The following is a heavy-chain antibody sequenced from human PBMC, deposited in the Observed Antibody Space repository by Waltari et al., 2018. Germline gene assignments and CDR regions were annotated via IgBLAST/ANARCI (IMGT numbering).Heavy chain of an antibody. CDR3: VRDYRSPSCPHFYMDV. CDR1: GGSISDYY. D-gene: IGHD6-19*01. Sequence: QVQLQESGPGLVKPSETLSLNCTVSGGSISDYYWIWIRQPAGKGLEWIGRFSTSGKTNYNPSLKSRVTMSIDTSTNQFSLRLTSVTAADTAVYYCVRDYRSPSCPHFYMDVWGKGTTVSVS. CDR2: FSTSGKT. J-gene: IGHJ6*03. V-gene: IGHV4-4*07.